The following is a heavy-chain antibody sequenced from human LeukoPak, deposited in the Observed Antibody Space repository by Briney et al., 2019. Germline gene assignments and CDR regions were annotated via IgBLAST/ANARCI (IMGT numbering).Heavy chain of an antibody. D-gene: IGHD7-27*01. CDR2: IYYSGST. CDR3: ARANWDADWFDP. CDR1: GGSISSYY. V-gene: IGHV4-59*01. J-gene: IGHJ5*02. Sequence: TSETLSLTCSVSGGSISSYYWSWIRQPPGKGLEWIGYIYYSGSTNYNPSLKSRATISVDTSKNQFSLKLSSVTAADTAVYYCARANWDADWFDPWGQGTLVTVSS.